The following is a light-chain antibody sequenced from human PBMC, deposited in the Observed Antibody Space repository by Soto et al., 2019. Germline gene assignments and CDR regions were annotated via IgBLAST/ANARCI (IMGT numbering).Light chain of an antibody. V-gene: IGKV4-1*01. CDR2: WAS. CDR1: QSVLYSSNNKNY. CDR3: QQYYNTPEVT. Sequence: DIVMTQSPDSLAVSLGERATINCKSSQSVLYSSNNKNYLAWYKQKPGQPPQLLIYWASTRESGVPDRFSGSGSGTDFTLTISSLQAEDVAVYYCQQYYNTPEVTVVPGTKVDIK. J-gene: IGKJ3*01.